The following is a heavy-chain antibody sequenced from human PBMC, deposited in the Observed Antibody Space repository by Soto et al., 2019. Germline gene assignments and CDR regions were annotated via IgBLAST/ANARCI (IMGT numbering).Heavy chain of an antibody. CDR3: VRDRYSSSGWFDP. J-gene: IGHJ5*02. CDR2: TYYRSRFFS. V-gene: IGHV6-1*01. D-gene: IGHD3-10*01. Sequence: PSQTLSLTCAISGDSVSSYSAAWNWIGQSPSGGLEWLGRTYYRSRFFSDYAESVKSRIIINPDTSKNQFSLQLKSVTPEDTAVYYCVRDRYSSSGWFDPWGQGTPVTVPQ. CDR1: GDSVSSYSAA.